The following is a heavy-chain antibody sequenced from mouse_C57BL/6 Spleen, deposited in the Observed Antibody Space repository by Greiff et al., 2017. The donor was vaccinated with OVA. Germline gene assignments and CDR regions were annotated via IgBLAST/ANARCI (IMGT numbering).Heavy chain of an antibody. CDR3: ARVESAWFAY. J-gene: IGHJ3*01. CDR1: GYTFTSYW. CDR2: IDPSDSYI. Sequence: QVQLQQPGAELVMPGASVKLSCKASGYTFTSYWMHWVKQRPGQGLEWIGEIDPSDSYINYNQKFKGKSTLTVDKSSSTAYMQLSSLTSEDSAVYYCARVESAWFAYWGQGTLVTVSA. V-gene: IGHV1-69*01.